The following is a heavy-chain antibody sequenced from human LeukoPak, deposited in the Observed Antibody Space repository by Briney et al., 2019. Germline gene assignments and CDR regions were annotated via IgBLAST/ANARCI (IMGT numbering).Heavy chain of an antibody. CDR2: MNPNSGNT. V-gene: IGHV1-8*01. CDR1: GYTFTSYD. D-gene: IGHD2-2*01. Sequence: ASVKVSCKASGYTFTSYDINWVRQATGQGLEWMGWMNPNSGNTGYAQKFQGRVTMTRNTSISTAYMELSSLRSEDTAVYYCARSDDIVVVPAATRYNWFDPWGQGTLVTVSS. CDR3: ARSDDIVVVPAATRYNWFDP. J-gene: IGHJ5*02.